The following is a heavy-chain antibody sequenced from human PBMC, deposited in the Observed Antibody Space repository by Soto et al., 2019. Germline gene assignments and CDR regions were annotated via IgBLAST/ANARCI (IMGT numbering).Heavy chain of an antibody. D-gene: IGHD6-13*01. Sequence: EVQLVESGGGLVQPGGSLRLSCEDSGFTFSSYWMHWVRQAPGKGLVWVSRINSDGSSTSYADSVKGRFTISRDNAKNTLYLQMNSLRDEDTAVYYCARDITPSRIAAAATPDYWGQGTLVTVSS. V-gene: IGHV3-74*01. J-gene: IGHJ4*02. CDR1: GFTFSSYW. CDR2: INSDGSST. CDR3: ARDITPSRIAAAATPDY.